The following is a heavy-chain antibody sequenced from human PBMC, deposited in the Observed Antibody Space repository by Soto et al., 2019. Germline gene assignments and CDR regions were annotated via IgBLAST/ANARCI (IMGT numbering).Heavy chain of an antibody. Sequence: EVQLLESGGGLVQPGGSLRLSCAASGFTFSSYVMSWVRQAPGKGLEWVSAISCSGGSTYYADSVKGRFTISRDNSKNTLYLQMNSLRAEDTAVYYCAVLVDTGMRFDYWGQGTLVTVSS. D-gene: IGHD5-18*01. J-gene: IGHJ4*02. CDR3: AVLVDTGMRFDY. V-gene: IGHV3-23*01. CDR2: ISCSGGST. CDR1: GFTFSSYV.